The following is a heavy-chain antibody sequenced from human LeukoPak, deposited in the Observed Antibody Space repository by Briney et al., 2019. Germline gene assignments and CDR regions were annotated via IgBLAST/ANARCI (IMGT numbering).Heavy chain of an antibody. J-gene: IGHJ4*02. CDR1: GYTLTSYH. V-gene: IGHV1-46*01. Sequence: ASVKVSCKASGYTLTSYHMHWVRQAPGQGLEWMGKINPSGDTHYAQRFQGRLSVTRDMSTSTVYMEVSSLRPEDTAVYYCARDSTYWNPEYWGQGTLVTVSS. CDR3: ARDSTYWNPEY. D-gene: IGHD1-1*01. CDR2: INPSGDT.